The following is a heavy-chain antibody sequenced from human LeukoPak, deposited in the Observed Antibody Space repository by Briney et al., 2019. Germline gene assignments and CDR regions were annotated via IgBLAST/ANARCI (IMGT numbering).Heavy chain of an antibody. CDR1: GGTFSSYA. CDR2: IIPIFGTA. D-gene: IGHD3-22*01. Sequence: SVKVSCKASGGTFSSYAISWVRQAPGQGLEWMGRIIPIFGTANYAQKFQGRVTITTDESTSTAYMELSSLRSEDTAVYYCAREYYYDSSGYHDAFDIWGRGTMVTVSS. V-gene: IGHV1-69*05. J-gene: IGHJ3*02. CDR3: AREYYYDSSGYHDAFDI.